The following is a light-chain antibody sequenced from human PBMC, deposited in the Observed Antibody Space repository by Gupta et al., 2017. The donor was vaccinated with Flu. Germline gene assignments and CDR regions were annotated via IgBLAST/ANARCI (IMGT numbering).Light chain of an antibody. CDR1: QSVRTY. V-gene: IGKV3-11*01. Sequence: VLTQSPATLSLSTGERATLSCRASQSVRTYVAWYQKKPGQAPRLLIYDASIRATGIPARFSGSGSGADFTLTISSLESEDFAVYYCLHRADWPPYSFGQGTKLEIK. CDR3: LHRADWPPYS. CDR2: DAS. J-gene: IGKJ2*03.